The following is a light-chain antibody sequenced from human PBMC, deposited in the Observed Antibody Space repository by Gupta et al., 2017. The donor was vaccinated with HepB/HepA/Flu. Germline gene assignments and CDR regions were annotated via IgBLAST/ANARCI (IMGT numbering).Light chain of an antibody. CDR1: NNRHKS. V-gene: IGLV3-21*03. CDR2: DDS. J-gene: IGLJ2*01. Sequence: SYVLTQPPSVTVAPGKTAEITCGGNNNRHKSVHWYQHKPGQAPVVVVYDDSGRPSGVPERFSGSKSGNTATLTLNRVEAGDEADYYCQVWDSSSGDPYVVFGGGTKLTVL. CDR3: QVWDSSSGDPYVV.